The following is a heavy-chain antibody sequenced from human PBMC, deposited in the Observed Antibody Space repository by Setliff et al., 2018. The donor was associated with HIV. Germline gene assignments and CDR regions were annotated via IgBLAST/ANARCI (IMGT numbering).Heavy chain of an antibody. CDR2: ISSSSNTI. D-gene: IGHD6-19*01. J-gene: IGHJ4*02. Sequence: GGSLRLSCAASGFTFSSYSMNWVRQTPGKGLEWISYISSSSNTIYYADSVKGRFTISRDNAKNSLYLQMNSLRAEDTAMYYCAKSQVRYSSGWFFFDYWGQGTLVTVSS. CDR3: AKSQVRYSSGWFFFDY. V-gene: IGHV3-48*01. CDR1: GFTFSSYS.